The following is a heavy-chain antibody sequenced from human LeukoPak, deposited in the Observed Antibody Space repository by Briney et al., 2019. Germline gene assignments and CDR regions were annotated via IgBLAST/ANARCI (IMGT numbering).Heavy chain of an antibody. CDR2: ISGSGGST. V-gene: IGHV3-23*01. CDR3: AKGGVLLWFGDHRGDFDY. D-gene: IGHD3-10*01. Sequence: GGSLRLSCAASGFTFSSYAMSWVRQAPGKGLEGVSAISGSGGSTYYADSVKGRFTISRDNSKNTLYLQMNSLRTEDTAVYYCAKGGVLLWFGDHRGDFDYWGQGTLVTVSS. CDR1: GFTFSSYA. J-gene: IGHJ4*02.